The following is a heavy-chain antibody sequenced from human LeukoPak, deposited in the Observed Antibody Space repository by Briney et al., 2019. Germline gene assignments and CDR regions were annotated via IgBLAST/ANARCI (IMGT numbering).Heavy chain of an antibody. D-gene: IGHD6-13*01. V-gene: IGHV4-59*08. Sequence: SETLSLTCTVSGGSISNIYWSWIRQPPGKGLEWIGYIYYTGSTNYNPSLKSRVTMLIDTSKNQFSLKLNSVTAADTAVYYCARRQTTAGRVFDYWGQGTLVTVSS. CDR1: GGSISNIY. CDR3: ARRQTTAGRVFDY. CDR2: IYYTGST. J-gene: IGHJ4*02.